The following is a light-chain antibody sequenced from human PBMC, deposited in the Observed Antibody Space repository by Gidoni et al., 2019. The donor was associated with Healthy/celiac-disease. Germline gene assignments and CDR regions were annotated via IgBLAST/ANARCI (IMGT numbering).Light chain of an antibody. CDR1: KLGDKY. J-gene: IGLJ2*01. Sequence: SYELTQPPSLSVSPGPTASITCSGGKLGDKYASGYNQKPGQSPVLVIYQDSKRPSGIPERFSGSNSGNTATLTISGTQAMDEADYYCQAWDSSTAVVFGGGTKLTV. CDR3: QAWDSSTAVV. CDR2: QDS. V-gene: IGLV3-1*01.